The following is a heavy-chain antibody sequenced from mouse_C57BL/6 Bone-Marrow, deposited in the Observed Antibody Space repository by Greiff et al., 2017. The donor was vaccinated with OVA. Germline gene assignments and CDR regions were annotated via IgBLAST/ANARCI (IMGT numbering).Heavy chain of an antibody. CDR2: ISSGGDSI. Sequence: EVQRVESGEGLVKPGGSLKLSCAASGFTFSSYAMSWVRQTPETRLEWVAYISSGGDSIYYADTVKGRFTISRDNARNTLYLQMSSLKSEDTAMYYCTRFRLPRGDAMDYWGQGTSVTVSS. CDR3: TRFRLPRGDAMDY. V-gene: IGHV5-9-1*02. D-gene: IGHD2-2*01. J-gene: IGHJ4*01. CDR1: GFTFSSYA.